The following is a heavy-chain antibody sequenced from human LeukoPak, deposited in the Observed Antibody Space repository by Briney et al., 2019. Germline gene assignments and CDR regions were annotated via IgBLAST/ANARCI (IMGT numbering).Heavy chain of an antibody. D-gene: IGHD2-8*01. J-gene: IGHJ4*02. CDR3: ARGPYESVY. CDR2: IYYSGST. Sequence: SETLSLTCTVSGGSISSYYWSWIRQPPGKGLEWIGYIYYSGSTNYNPSLKSRVTISVDTSKNQFSLKLSSVTAADTAVYYCARGPYESVYWGQGTLVTVSS. CDR1: GGSISSYY. V-gene: IGHV4-59*01.